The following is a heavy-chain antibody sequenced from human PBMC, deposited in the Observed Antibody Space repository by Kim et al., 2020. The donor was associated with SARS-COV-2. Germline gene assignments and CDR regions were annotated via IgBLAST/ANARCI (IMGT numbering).Heavy chain of an antibody. V-gene: IGHV4-39*01. Sequence: PSLRSRVTISVVTCKNQFSLKLSSVTAADTAVYYCARRNILTGADYYFDYWGQGTLVAVSS. CDR3: ARRNILTGADYYFDY. J-gene: IGHJ4*02. D-gene: IGHD3-9*01.